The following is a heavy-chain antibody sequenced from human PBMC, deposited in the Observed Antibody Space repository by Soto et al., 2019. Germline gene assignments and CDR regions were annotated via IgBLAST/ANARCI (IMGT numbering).Heavy chain of an antibody. CDR3: VKDISYGTNYYFRYMDV. CDR1: GFTFDDYA. D-gene: IGHD1-26*01. CDR2: ISWNSGSI. Sequence: GGSLRLSCAASGFTFDDYAMHWVRQAPGKGLEWVSGISWNSGSIAYAGSVEGRFTISRDNAKNSLYLQMQSLRAEDTALYYCVKDISYGTNYYFRYMDVWGKGTTVTVSS. J-gene: IGHJ6*03. V-gene: IGHV3-9*01.